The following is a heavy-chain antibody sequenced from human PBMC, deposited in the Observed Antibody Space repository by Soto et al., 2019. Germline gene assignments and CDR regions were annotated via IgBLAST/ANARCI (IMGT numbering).Heavy chain of an antibody. V-gene: IGHV1-24*01. CDR1: GYTITELS. Sequence: ASVSVSCKFSGYTITELSMHWVRQAPGKGLEWMGGFDPEDGETIYAQKFQGRVTMTEDTSTDTAYMELSSLRSEDTAVYYCATEVRGFEWLFEVWGQGALVTVSS. CDR2: FDPEDGET. CDR3: ATEVRGFEWLFEV. J-gene: IGHJ4*02. D-gene: IGHD3-9*01.